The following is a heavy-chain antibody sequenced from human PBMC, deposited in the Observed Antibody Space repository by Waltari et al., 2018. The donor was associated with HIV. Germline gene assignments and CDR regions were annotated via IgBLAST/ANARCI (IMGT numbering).Heavy chain of an antibody. CDR1: GGSVSSGTYH. V-gene: IGHV4-61*01. J-gene: IGHJ4*02. CDR2: ISYSGST. Sequence: QVQLQESGPGLVNPSETLSLTCSISGGSVSSGTYHWTWIRQPPGKGLEWIGYISYSGSTNYNPSRNSRVTISVDRSKNQLSLRLSSVTAVDTAVYYCASQKAPYYYDSSGYYFDYWGQGTLVTVSS. CDR3: ASQKAPYYYDSSGYYFDY. D-gene: IGHD3-22*01.